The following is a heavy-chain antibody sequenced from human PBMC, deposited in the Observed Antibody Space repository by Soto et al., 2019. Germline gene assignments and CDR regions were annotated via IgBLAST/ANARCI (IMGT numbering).Heavy chain of an antibody. D-gene: IGHD2-15*01. CDR2: IGYAGDT. CDR1: GFTLSGYD. J-gene: IGHJ6*02. V-gene: IGHV3-13*01. Sequence: EVQLVDSGGGLVQPGGSLRLSCAASGFTLSGYDIHWVRQATGKGLEWVSGIGYAGDTYYEDSVKGRFTIDRENAKNSLYLQMNSLRVGDTAVYYCTRKTPTNGMAVWGQGTTVTVSS. CDR3: TRKTPTNGMAV.